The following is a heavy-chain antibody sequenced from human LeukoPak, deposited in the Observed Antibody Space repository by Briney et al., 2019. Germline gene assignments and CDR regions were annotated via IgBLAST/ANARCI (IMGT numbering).Heavy chain of an antibody. J-gene: IGHJ3*02. CDR1: GGSISSYY. V-gene: IGHV4-59*08. Sequence: SETLSLTCTVSGGSISSYYWSWIRQPPGKGLEWIGYIYYSGSTNYNPSLKSRVTISVDTSKNQFSLKLSSVTAADTAVYYCARLPDSGYDRGAFDIWGQGTRVTVSS. CDR3: ARLPDSGYDRGAFDI. D-gene: IGHD5-12*01. CDR2: IYYSGST.